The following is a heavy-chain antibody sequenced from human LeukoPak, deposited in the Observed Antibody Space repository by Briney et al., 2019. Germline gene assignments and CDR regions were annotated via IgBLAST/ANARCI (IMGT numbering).Heavy chain of an antibody. D-gene: IGHD3-10*01. CDR1: GGSITSHF. CDR2: VHYSGST. V-gene: IGHV4-59*11. Sequence: SETLSLTCSVSGGSITSHFWSWIRQPPGKGLEWIGYVHYSGSTNYNPSLKSRVTISPDTSKNQLFLKLNSVTAADTAVYYCARLVWLGESPGSWFDSWGQGTLVTVSS. CDR3: ARLVWLGESPGSWFDS. J-gene: IGHJ5*01.